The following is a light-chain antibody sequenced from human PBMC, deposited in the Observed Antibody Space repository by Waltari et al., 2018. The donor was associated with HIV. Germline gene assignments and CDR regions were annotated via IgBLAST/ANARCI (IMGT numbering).Light chain of an antibody. CDR3: CSYTGSSTRRPYV. Sequence: QSALTQPASVSGSPGQSITISCTGTSSDVGSYNLVSWYQQHPGKAPKVMIYEGSKRPSGVSNRFSGSKSGNTASLTISGLQAEDEADYYCCSYTGSSTRRPYVFGTGTNVTVL. CDR1: SSDVGSYNL. J-gene: IGLJ1*01. CDR2: EGS. V-gene: IGLV2-23*01.